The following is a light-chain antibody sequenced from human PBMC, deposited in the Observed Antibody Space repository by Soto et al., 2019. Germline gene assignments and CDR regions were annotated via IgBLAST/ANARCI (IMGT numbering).Light chain of an antibody. V-gene: IGLV2-14*03. CDR2: DVN. Sequence: QSALTQPASVSGSPGQSIAISCTGTSSDVGGYNYVSWYQQHPGKVPKLIIYDVNNRPSGVSNRFSGSKSGNTASLTISVLQAEDEADYYCTSSTSSKLLIFGGGTKLTVL. J-gene: IGLJ2*01. CDR3: TSSTSSKLLI. CDR1: SSDVGGYNY.